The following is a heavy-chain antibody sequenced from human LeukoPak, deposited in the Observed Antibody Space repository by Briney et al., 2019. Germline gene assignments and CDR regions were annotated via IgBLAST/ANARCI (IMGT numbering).Heavy chain of an antibody. CDR2: ISPNNGDT. Sequence: GASVKVSCKASVYTFTDYFMYWVPQAPGQGLEWMGWISPNNGDTNYAQKFQGSVTMTRDTSITTAYLELNRLTSDDTAVYYCARGPDYDILTGYYPDYWGQGTLVTVSS. V-gene: IGHV1-2*03. CDR1: VYTFTDYF. J-gene: IGHJ4*02. D-gene: IGHD3-9*01. CDR3: ARGPDYDILTGYYPDY.